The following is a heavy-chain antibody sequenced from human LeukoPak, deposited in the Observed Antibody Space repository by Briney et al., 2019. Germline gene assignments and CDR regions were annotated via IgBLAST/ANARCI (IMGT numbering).Heavy chain of an antibody. D-gene: IGHD3-22*01. CDR1: GASFNSDDQY. Sequence: SETLSLTCTVSGASFNSDDQYWNWIRRSPGKGLEWIGSIHPSGMLYNNPSLESRVTMSRDASKNQFSLNLNSVTAADTAVYFCSRGLDSRKLGYWGQGILVTVSS. CDR3: SRGLDSRKLGY. V-gene: IGHV4-31*03. J-gene: IGHJ4*02. CDR2: IHPSGML.